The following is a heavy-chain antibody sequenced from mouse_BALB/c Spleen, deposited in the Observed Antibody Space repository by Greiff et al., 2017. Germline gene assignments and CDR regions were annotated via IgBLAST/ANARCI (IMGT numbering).Heavy chain of an antibody. J-gene: IGHJ2*01. CDR3: ARYKEITGRYFDY. CDR1: GDSITSGY. Sequence: EVMLVESGPSLVKPSQTLSLTCSVTGDSITSGYWNWIRKLPGNKLEYMGYISYSGSTYYNPSLKSRISITRDTSKNQYYLQLNSVTTEDTATYYCARYKEITGRYFDYWGQGTTLTVSS. D-gene: IGHD2-4*01. CDR2: ISYSGST. V-gene: IGHV3-8*02.